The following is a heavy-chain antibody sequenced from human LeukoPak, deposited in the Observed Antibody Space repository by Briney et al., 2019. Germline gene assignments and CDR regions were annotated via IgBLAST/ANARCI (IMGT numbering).Heavy chain of an antibody. CDR1: GFSFSSYE. D-gene: IGHD5-18*01. J-gene: IGHJ3*01. V-gene: IGHV3-48*03. CDR2: IDSGSSVI. Sequence: GGSLRLSCAASGFSFSSYEMSWVRQAPGKGLEWVAYIDSGSSVIKYADSVKGRFTVSRGNTQNSLYLQLNNLRVEDTAVYYCAREVTVTPDALDVRGEGTMVTVSS. CDR3: AREVTVTPDALDV.